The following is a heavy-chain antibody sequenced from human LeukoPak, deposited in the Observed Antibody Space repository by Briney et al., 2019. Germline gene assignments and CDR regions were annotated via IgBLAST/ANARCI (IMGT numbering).Heavy chain of an antibody. Sequence: SETLSLTCTVSGGSISSYYWSWIRQPPGKGLEWIGYIYYSGSTHYNPSLKSRVTISVDTSKNQFSLKLSSVTAADTAVYYCARQGGGFWYFDLWGRGTLVTVSS. CDR2: IYYSGST. CDR3: ARQGGGFWYFDL. V-gene: IGHV4-59*08. J-gene: IGHJ2*01. D-gene: IGHD6-25*01. CDR1: GGSISSYY.